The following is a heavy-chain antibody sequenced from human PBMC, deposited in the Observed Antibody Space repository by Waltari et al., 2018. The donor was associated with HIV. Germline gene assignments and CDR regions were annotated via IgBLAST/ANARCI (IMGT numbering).Heavy chain of an antibody. D-gene: IGHD3-10*01. V-gene: IGHV3-7*04. CDR3: ARGGFYGSGSKVN. CDR2: IKQDGSEK. J-gene: IGHJ4*02. Sequence: EVQLVESGGGLVQPGGSLRLSCAASGVTFSSYWMGWVRQAPGKGLEWVANIKQDGSEKYYVDSVNGRFTISRDNAENSLYLQMNSLRAEDTAVYYCARGGFYGSGSKVNWGQGTLVTVSS. CDR1: GVTFSSYW.